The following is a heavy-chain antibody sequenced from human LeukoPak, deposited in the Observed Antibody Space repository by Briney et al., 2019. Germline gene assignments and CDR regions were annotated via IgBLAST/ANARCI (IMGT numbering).Heavy chain of an antibody. CDR3: AKGEVYCGGDCPILS. J-gene: IGHJ5*02. V-gene: IGHV3-23*01. CDR2: ISGSGGST. CDR1: GFTFSSYG. Sequence: GGSLRLSCAASGFTFSSYGMSWVRQAPGKGLEWVSAISGSGGSTYYADSVKGRFTISRDNSKNTLYLQMNSLRAEDTAVYYCAKGEVYCGGDCPILSWGQGTLVTVSS. D-gene: IGHD2-21*02.